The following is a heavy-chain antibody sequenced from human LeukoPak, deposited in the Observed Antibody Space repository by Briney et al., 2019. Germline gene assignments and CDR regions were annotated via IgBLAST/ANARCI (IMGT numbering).Heavy chain of an antibody. CDR3: ARVTGYIVEDYFDY. CDR2: IYYSGST. CDR1: GVFINSNTYS. Sequence: SETLSLTCAVSGVFINSNTYSWGWIRQPPGKGLEWIGYIYYSGSTNYNPSLKSRVTISVDTSKNQFSLRLSSVTAADTAVYYCARVTGYIVEDYFDYWGQGTLVTVSS. V-gene: IGHV4-61*05. D-gene: IGHD3-22*01. J-gene: IGHJ4*02.